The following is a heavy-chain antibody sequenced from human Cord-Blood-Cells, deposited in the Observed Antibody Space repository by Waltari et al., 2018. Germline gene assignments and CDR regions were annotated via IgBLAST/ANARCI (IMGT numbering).Heavy chain of an antibody. J-gene: IGHJ5*02. CDR3: ARARSIAVAGTGWFDP. D-gene: IGHD6-19*01. Sequence: QVQLVQSGAEVKKPGASVKVSCKASGYTFTGYYMHWLRQAPGQGLEWMGWINPNSGGTNCAQKLQGRVTMTRDTSISTAYMELSRLRSDDTAVYYCARARSIAVAGTGWFDPWGQGTLVTVSS. V-gene: IGHV1-2*02. CDR1: GYTFTGYY. CDR2: INPNSGGT.